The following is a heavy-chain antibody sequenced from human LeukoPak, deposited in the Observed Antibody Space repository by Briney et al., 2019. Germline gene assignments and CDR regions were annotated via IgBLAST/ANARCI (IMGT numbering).Heavy chain of an antibody. J-gene: IGHJ3*02. V-gene: IGHV1-69*05. CDR3: ARVLSVGNYYDSSGYYGGAFDI. Sequence: GASVKVSCKASGGTFSSYAISWVRQAPGQGLEWMGGIIPIFGTANYAQKFQGRVTITTDESTSTAYMELSSLRSEDTAVYYCARVLSVGNYYDSSGYYGGAFDIWGQGTMVTVSS. D-gene: IGHD3-22*01. CDR1: GGTFSSYA. CDR2: IIPIFGTA.